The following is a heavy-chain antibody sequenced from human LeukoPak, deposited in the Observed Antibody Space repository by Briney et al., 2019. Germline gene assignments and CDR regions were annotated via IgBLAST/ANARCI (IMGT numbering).Heavy chain of an antibody. CDR2: IRHSGST. D-gene: IGHD3-9*01. Sequence: SETLSLTCAVSGYSISSGYYWGWIRQPPGKGLEWIGSIRHSGSTYYNPSLKSRVTISVDTSKNQFSLKLSSVTATDTAVYYCARLDLFTGYYYYYYMDVWGKGTTVTVSS. J-gene: IGHJ6*03. CDR1: GYSISSGYY. CDR3: ARLDLFTGYYYYYYMDV. V-gene: IGHV4-38-2*01.